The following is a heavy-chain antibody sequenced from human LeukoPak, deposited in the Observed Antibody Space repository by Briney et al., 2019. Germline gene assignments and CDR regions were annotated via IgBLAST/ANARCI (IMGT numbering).Heavy chain of an antibody. CDR1: GYTFTAYY. Sequence: ASVKVSCKASGYTFTAYYMHWVRQAPGQGLQWMGWINPNTGGTNYAQKFQGRVTMTRDTSTSTAYMELRSLRSEDTAIYYCVRERERGTYFLWGQGTLVTVSS. J-gene: IGHJ4*02. D-gene: IGHD3-10*01. CDR3: VRERERGTYFL. CDR2: INPNTGGT. V-gene: IGHV1-2*02.